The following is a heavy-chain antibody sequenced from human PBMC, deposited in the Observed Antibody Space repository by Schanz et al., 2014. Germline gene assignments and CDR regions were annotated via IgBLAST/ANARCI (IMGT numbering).Heavy chain of an antibody. CDR1: GFTFSASA. J-gene: IGHJ3*02. CDR2: ISYDGSSK. D-gene: IGHD3-10*01. Sequence: QVQLVESGGGVVRPGRSLKLSCAASGFTFSASAMHWVRQAPGKGLEWVALISYDGSSKNHADSVQGRFTISRDNSKNALYLQMDSLRAEDTAVYYCARGIITMVRGGDVGAFDIWGQGTMVTVSS. V-gene: IGHV3-30*04. CDR3: ARGIITMVRGGDVGAFDI.